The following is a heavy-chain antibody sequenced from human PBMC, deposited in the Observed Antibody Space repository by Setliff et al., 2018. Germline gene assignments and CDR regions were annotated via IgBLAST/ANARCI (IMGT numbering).Heavy chain of an antibody. CDR1: GFTFSDQY. D-gene: IGHD2-2*01. CDR3: TTDRAGCYGTTCFNAFEI. J-gene: IGHJ3*02. V-gene: IGHV3-72*01. Sequence: GGSLRLSCAASGFTFSDQYMDWARQAPGKGPEWLGRIRTKANSYSTEYAAPAKGRFIISRDDSKDSLYLQVNSLKTEDTAVYYCTTDRAGCYGTTCFNAFEIWGHGTMVTVSS. CDR2: IRTKANSYST.